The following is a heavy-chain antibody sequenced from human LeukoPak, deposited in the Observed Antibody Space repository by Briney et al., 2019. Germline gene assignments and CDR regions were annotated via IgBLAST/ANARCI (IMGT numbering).Heavy chain of an antibody. J-gene: IGHJ4*02. CDR3: ASYSNHGSSYYFDY. V-gene: IGHV4-30-4*01. CDR1: GGSISSGDYY. D-gene: IGHD4-11*01. Sequence: SQTLSLTCTVSGGSISSGDYYWGWIRQPPGTGLEWVGYIYYSGSTYYNPSLKSRVTISVDTSKNQFSLKLSSVTAADTAVYYCASYSNHGSSYYFDYWGQGTLVTVSS. CDR2: IYYSGST.